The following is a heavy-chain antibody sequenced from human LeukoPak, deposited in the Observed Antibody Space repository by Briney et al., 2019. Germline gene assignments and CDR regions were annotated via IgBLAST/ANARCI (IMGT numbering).Heavy chain of an antibody. D-gene: IGHD3-22*01. CDR3: ARVDDSSGYYPTYFDY. J-gene: IGHJ4*02. CDR2: ISYDGGNE. V-gene: IGHV3-30-3*01. CDR1: GFTFSSYA. Sequence: GGSLRLSCVASGFTFSSYALHWVRQAPGKGLEWVAVISYDGGNEYYADSVRGRFTISRDKSKKTLYLQMNSLRAEDTAVYNCARVDDSSGYYPTYFDYWGQGTLVTVSS.